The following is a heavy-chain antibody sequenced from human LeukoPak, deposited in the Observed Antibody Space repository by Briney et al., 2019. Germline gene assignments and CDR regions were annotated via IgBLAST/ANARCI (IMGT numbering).Heavy chain of an antibody. V-gene: IGHV3-30*02. Sequence: GGSLRLSCAGSGFSFSSYSMRWVRQAPGKGLEWMSFIRSDGSNKYYADSVKGRFTISRDNSKNTFYLQMNTLRAENTAVYYCARILDSAWGELGYWGQGTLVTVSS. J-gene: IGHJ4*02. CDR3: ARILDSAWGELGY. CDR1: GFSFSSYS. CDR2: IRSDGSNK. D-gene: IGHD6-19*01.